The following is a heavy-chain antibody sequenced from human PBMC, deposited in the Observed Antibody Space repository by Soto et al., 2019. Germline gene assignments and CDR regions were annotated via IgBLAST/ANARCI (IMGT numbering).Heavy chain of an antibody. Sequence: EVQLVESGGGLVQPGRSLRLSCAASGFSFDDYAMHWVRQAPGKGLEWVSGISWNGNTIVYADSVKGRFTISRDNAKNSLYLQMNSLSPEDTALYYCAKDARGSSSGYYLDHWGQGTLVAVSS. J-gene: IGHJ4*02. CDR3: AKDARGSSSGYYLDH. CDR1: GFSFDDYA. D-gene: IGHD6-13*01. CDR2: ISWNGNTI. V-gene: IGHV3-9*01.